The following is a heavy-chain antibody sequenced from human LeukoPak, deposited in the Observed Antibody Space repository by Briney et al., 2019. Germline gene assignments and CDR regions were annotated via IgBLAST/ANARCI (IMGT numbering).Heavy chain of an antibody. V-gene: IGHV3-15*01. Sequence: SGGSLRLSCAASGFTFSNAWMSWVRQAPGKGLEWVGRIKSKTDGGTTDYAAPVKGRFTISRDDSKNTLYLQMNSLKTEDTAVYYCTTGDGSYYGALGDYWGQGTLVTVSS. CDR1: GFTFSNAW. CDR3: TTGDGSYYGALGDY. J-gene: IGHJ4*02. D-gene: IGHD1-26*01. CDR2: IKSKTDGGTT.